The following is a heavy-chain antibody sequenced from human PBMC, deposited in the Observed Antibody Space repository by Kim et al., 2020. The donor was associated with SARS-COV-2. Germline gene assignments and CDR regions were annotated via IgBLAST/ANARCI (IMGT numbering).Heavy chain of an antibody. J-gene: IGHJ3*02. V-gene: IGHV3-23*03. CDR3: AKDVVRRVVAAAGTDDAFDI. CDR2: IYSGGSST. CDR1: GFTFSSYA. Sequence: GGSLRLSCAASGFTFSSYAMSWVRQAPGKGLEWVSVIYSGGSSTYYADSVKGRFTISRDNSKNTLYLQMNSLRAEDTAVYYCAKDVVRRVVAAAGTDDAFDIWGQGTMVTVSS. D-gene: IGHD6-13*01.